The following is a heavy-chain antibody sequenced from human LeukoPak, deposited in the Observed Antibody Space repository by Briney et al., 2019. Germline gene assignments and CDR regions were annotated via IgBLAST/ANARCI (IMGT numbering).Heavy chain of an antibody. J-gene: IGHJ3*02. CDR2: ISAGGDGT. Sequence: PGGSLRLSCAASGFSFSRYPMGWVRQAPGKGLEWVSGISAGGDGTYHADPVKGRFTISRDNSKNTLYLQMDSLRAEDTAVYYCARDLAVVVVSAFDIWGQGTMVTVSS. V-gene: IGHV3-23*01. D-gene: IGHD3-22*01. CDR1: GFSFSRYP. CDR3: ARDLAVVVVSAFDI.